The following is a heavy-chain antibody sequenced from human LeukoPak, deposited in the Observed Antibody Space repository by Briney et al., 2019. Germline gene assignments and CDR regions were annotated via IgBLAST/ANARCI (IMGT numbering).Heavy chain of an antibody. D-gene: IGHD3-10*01. CDR3: ARVGLLWFGEYGWFDP. CDR2: INPNSGGT. J-gene: IGHJ5*02. V-gene: IGHV1-2*02. Sequence: ASVTVSCKASGYTFTGYYMHWVRQAPGQGLEWMGWINPNSGGTNYAQKLQGRVTINRDRSISTAYMELSRLRSDDTAVYYCARVGLLWFGEYGWFDPWGQGTLVTVSS. CDR1: GYTFTGYY.